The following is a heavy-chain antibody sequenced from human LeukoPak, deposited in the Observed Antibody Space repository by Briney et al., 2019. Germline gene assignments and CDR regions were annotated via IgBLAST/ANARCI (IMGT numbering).Heavy chain of an antibody. V-gene: IGHV3-30*04. CDR2: ISYDGSNK. CDR3: ASDSGYDFRSPGDY. D-gene: IGHD5-12*01. CDR1: GFTFSSYA. Sequence: GGSLRLSCAASGFTFSSYAMHWVSQAPGKGLEWVAVISYDGSNKYYADSVKGRFTISRDNSKNTLYLQMNSLRAEDRAVYYCASDSGYDFRSPGDYWGQGTLVTVSS. J-gene: IGHJ4*02.